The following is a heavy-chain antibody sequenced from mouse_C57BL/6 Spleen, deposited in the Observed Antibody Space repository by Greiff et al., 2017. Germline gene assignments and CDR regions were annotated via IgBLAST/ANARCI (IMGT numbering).Heavy chain of an antibody. CDR2: ISYSGST. CDR1: GYSITSGYD. D-gene: IGHD2-4*01. CDR3: ARGGDYYDYDVLFAY. Sequence: EVKLVESGPGMVKPSQSLSLTCTVTGYSITSGYDWHWIRHFPGNKLEWMGYISYSGSTNYNPSLKSRISITHDTSKNHFILKLNSVTTEDTATYYCARGGDYYDYDVLFAYWGQGTLVTVSA. V-gene: IGHV3-1*01. J-gene: IGHJ3*01.